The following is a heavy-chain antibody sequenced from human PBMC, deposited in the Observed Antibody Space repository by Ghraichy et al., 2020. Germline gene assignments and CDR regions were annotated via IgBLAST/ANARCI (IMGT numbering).Heavy chain of an antibody. CDR2: IHYSGST. CDR1: GGSISSDY. V-gene: IGHV4-59*08. J-gene: IGHJ4*02. D-gene: IGHD1-26*01. CDR3: ARRTGSYYSVYYFDY. Sequence: SETLSLTCTVSGGSISSDYWSWIRQPPGKGLEWIGHIHYSGSTKYNPSLKSRVTISVDTSKNQFSLKLSSVTAADTAVYYCARRTGSYYSVYYFDYWGQGSLVTVCS.